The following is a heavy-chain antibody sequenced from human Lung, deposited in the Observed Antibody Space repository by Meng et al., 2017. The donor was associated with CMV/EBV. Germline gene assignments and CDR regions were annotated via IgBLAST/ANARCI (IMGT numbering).Heavy chain of an antibody. J-gene: IGHJ4*02. Sequence: KAYGYTCTGDYMHWVRQAPGQGLDWIGCINPNSGGTNYAQKFQGRVTMTRDTSISTAYMELSRLRSDATAVYYCARMRHSSSWTFFDYWGQGTLVTVSS. CDR3: ARMRHSSSWTFFDY. CDR2: INPNSGGT. D-gene: IGHD6-13*01. V-gene: IGHV1-2*02. CDR1: GYTCTGDY.